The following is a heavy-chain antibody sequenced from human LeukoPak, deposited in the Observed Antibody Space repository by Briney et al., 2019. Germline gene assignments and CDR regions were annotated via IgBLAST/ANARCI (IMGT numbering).Heavy chain of an antibody. D-gene: IGHD3-3*01. V-gene: IGHV4-34*01. J-gene: IGHJ4*02. Sequence: SETLSLTCTVSGGSISGYYWSWIRQPPGKGLEWIGEINHSGSTNYNPSLKSRVTISVDTSKNQFSLKLSSVTAADTAVYYCARARYEFWSGYYYGPHDYWGQGTLVTVSS. CDR1: GGSISGYY. CDR3: ARARYEFWSGYYYGPHDY. CDR2: INHSGST.